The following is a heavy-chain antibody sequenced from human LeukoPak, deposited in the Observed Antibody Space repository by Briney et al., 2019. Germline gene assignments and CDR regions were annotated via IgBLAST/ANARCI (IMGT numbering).Heavy chain of an antibody. D-gene: IGHD6-19*01. V-gene: IGHV4-39*01. Sequence: PSETLSLTCTVSGGSISSSSYSWGWIRQPPGKGLEYIGSSSYSGSTYYNPSPKSRVTISVDTSKNQFSLNLNSVTAADTAVYYCSTTIRGWYGVGDYWGQGVLVTVSS. CDR1: GGSISSSSYS. CDR2: SSYSGST. J-gene: IGHJ4*02. CDR3: STTIRGWYGVGDY.